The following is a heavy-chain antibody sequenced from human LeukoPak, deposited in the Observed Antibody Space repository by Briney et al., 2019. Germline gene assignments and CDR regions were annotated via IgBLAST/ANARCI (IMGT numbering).Heavy chain of an antibody. Sequence: SETLSLTCTVSGDSISSGGYFWTWIRQPAGEGLEWIGRMYTDGGLSYNPSLKSRVAISMDTSKNQFSLKLTSVSAADTAAYYCARDRGFTVARGVPSWFDPWGQGTLVTVSS. D-gene: IGHD3-10*01. V-gene: IGHV4-61*02. CDR2: MYTDGGL. CDR3: ARDRGFTVARGVPSWFDP. J-gene: IGHJ5*02. CDR1: GDSISSGGYF.